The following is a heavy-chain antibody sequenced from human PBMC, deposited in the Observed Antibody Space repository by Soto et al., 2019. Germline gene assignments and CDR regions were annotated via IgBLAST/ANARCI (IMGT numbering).Heavy chain of an antibody. Sequence: GGSLRLSCAASGFTFSSYGMHWVRQAPGKGLEWVAVISYDGSNKYYADSVKGRFTISRDNSKNTLYLQMNSLRAEDTAVYYCAKMTSTVSRSFDYCCQGTLVTVSS. CDR3: AKMTSTVSRSFDY. D-gene: IGHD4-17*01. V-gene: IGHV3-30*18. CDR2: ISYDGSNK. CDR1: GFTFSSYG. J-gene: IGHJ4*02.